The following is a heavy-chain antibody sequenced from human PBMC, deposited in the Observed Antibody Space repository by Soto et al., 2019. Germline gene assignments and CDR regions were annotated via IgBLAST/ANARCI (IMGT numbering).Heavy chain of an antibody. CDR3: ASVVPGAEAWFGP. D-gene: IGHD2-2*01. J-gene: IGHJ5*02. V-gene: IGHV1-18*01. Sequence: QVQLVQSGGEVKRPGASVKVSCKTSGYTFSNYGITWVREAPGQPLEWLGWISLYSDGTNYAQKFQGRVAMTTDTSTTTAYMELRSLRSDDTAVYYCASVVPGAEAWFGPRGQGTLVTVSS. CDR1: GYTFSNYG. CDR2: ISLYSDGT.